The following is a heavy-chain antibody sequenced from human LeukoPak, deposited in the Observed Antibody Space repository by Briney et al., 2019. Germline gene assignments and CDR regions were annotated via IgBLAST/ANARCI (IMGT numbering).Heavy chain of an antibody. CDR2: IIPIFGTA. Sequence: GASVKVSCKASGGTFSSYAISWVRQAPGQGLEWMGGIIPIFGTANYAQKFQGRVTITADESTSTAYMELSSLRSEDTAVYYCASPRKYYYDSSGYYLYYFDYWGQGTLVTVSS. D-gene: IGHD3-22*01. CDR3: ASPRKYYYDSSGYYLYYFDY. J-gene: IGHJ4*02. V-gene: IGHV1-69*13. CDR1: GGTFSSYA.